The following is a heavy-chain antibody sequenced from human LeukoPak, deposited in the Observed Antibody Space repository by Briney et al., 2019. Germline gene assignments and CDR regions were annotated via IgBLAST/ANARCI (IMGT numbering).Heavy chain of an antibody. CDR2: IYPGDSDT. D-gene: IGHD3-3*01. V-gene: IGHV5-51*01. CDR3: ARHVTIYTADYYYYGMDV. J-gene: IGHJ6*02. CDR1: GYSFTSYW. Sequence: PGESPKISCKGSGYSFTSYWIGWVRQMPGKGLEWMGIIYPGDSDTRYSPSLQGQVTISADKSISTAYLQWSSLKASDTAMYYCARHVTIYTADYYYYGMDVWGQGTTVTVSS.